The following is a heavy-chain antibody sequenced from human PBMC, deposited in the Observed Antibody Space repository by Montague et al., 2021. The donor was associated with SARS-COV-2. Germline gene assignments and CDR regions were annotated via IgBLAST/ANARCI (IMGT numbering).Heavy chain of an antibody. CDR1: GFTFSSYA. D-gene: IGHD3-3*01. Sequence: SLRLSCAASGFTFSSYAMTWVRHAPVKGLEWVSVIYSGGSSTYYXDSVKGRFTISRDNYKNTLYLQMNSLRDEDTAVYYCAKDARYDFWSVYYLDYWGQGTLVTVSS. CDR2: IYSGGSST. CDR3: AKDARYDFWSVYYLDY. J-gene: IGHJ4*02. V-gene: IGHV3-23*03.